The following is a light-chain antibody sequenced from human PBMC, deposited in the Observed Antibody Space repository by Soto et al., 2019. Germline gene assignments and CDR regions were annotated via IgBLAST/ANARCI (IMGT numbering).Light chain of an antibody. Sequence: EIVMTQSPATLSVSPGERATLSCRASQSVSSNLAWYQQKPGQAPRLLIYGASTRATGIPARFSGSGSGTEFTLTISRLEPEDFAVYFCQQYASSSYPFGQGTKVDIK. CDR1: QSVSSN. V-gene: IGKV3-15*01. CDR2: GAS. CDR3: QQYASSSYP. J-gene: IGKJ2*01.